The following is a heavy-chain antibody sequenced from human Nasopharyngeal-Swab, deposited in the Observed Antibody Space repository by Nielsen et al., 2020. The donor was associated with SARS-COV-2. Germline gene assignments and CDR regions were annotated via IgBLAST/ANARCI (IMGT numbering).Heavy chain of an antibody. J-gene: IGHJ6*02. CDR2: ISSSSSYI. CDR3: ARDGLDYDFWSAYFMDV. V-gene: IGHV3-21*01. D-gene: IGHD3-3*01. CDR1: GFTFNTYS. Sequence: GESLKISCAGSGFTFNTYSMIWVRQAPGKGLEWVSSISSSSSYIYYADSVKGRFTISRDNAKNSLYLQMNSLRAEDTAVYYCARDGLDYDFWSAYFMDVWGQGTTVTVSS.